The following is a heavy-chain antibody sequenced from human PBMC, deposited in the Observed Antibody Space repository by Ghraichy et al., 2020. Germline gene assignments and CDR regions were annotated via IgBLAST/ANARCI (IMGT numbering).Heavy chain of an antibody. CDR1: GFIFSGYW. J-gene: IGHJ4*01. V-gene: IGHV3-7*01. CDR3: ARALGGGWYFDY. CDR2: IKKDGSEK. Sequence: LSLTCAASGFIFSGYWMSWVRQAPGKGPEWVANIKKDGSEKYYVDSAKGRFTISRDNAENSLYLQMNSLRAEDTAVYYCARALGGGWYFDYWGHGALGTVSS. D-gene: IGHD6-19*01.